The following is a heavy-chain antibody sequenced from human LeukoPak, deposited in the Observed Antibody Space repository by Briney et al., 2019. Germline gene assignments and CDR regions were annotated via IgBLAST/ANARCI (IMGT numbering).Heavy chain of an antibody. CDR3: ARAYYYDSSGYLYYFDY. D-gene: IGHD3-22*01. CDR2: IYPGDSDT. V-gene: IGHV5-51*01. Sequence: GESLKISCKGSGYSFTSYWIGWVRQMPGKGLEWMGIIYPGDSDTRYSPSFQGQVTISADRSISTAYLQWSSLKASDTAMYYCARAYYYDSSGYLYYFDYWGQGTLVTVSS. J-gene: IGHJ4*02. CDR1: GYSFTSYW.